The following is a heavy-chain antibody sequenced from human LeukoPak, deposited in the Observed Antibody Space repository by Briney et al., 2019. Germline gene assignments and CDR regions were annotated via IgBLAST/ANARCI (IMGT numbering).Heavy chain of an antibody. CDR3: ARESVEMATIGAFDI. V-gene: IGHV4-59*01. D-gene: IGHD5-24*01. Sequence: SETLSLTCTVSGGSISSYYWSWTRQPPGKGLEWIGYIYYSGSTNYNPSLKSRVTISVDTSKNQFSLKLSSVTAADTAVYYCARESVEMATIGAFDIWGQGTMVTVSS. CDR2: IYYSGST. J-gene: IGHJ3*02. CDR1: GGSISSYY.